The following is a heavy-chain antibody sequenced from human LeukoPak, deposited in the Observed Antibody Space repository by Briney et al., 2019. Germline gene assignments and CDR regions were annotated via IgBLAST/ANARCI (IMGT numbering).Heavy chain of an antibody. V-gene: IGHV4-59*01. CDR1: GGSFSGYY. Sequence: PSETLSLTCAVYGGSFSGYYWSWIRQPPGKGLEWIGYIYYSGSTNYNPSLKSRVTISVDTSKNQFSLKLSSVTAADTAVYYCARGRWLPGYWGQGTLVTVSS. CDR2: IYYSGST. CDR3: ARGRWLPGY. J-gene: IGHJ4*02. D-gene: IGHD5-24*01.